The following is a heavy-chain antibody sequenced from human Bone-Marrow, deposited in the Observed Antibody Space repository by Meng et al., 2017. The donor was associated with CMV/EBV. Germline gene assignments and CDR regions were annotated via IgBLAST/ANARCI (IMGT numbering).Heavy chain of an antibody. CDR3: AHRREYCSSTSCYPTCVDY. CDR2: IYWNDDK. J-gene: IGHJ4*02. Sequence: SGPTLVKPTQTLTLTCTFSGFSLSTSGVGVGWIRQPPGKALEWLALIYWNDDKRYSPSLKSRLTITKDTSKNQVVLTMTNMDPVDTATYYCAHRREYCSSTSCYPTCVDYWGQGTLVTVSS. V-gene: IGHV2-5*01. CDR1: GFSLSTSGVG. D-gene: IGHD2-2*01.